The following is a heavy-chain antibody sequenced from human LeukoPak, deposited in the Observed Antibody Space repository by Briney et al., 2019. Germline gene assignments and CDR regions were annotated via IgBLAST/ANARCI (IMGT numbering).Heavy chain of an antibody. CDR3: ARDLSMTTVTTIDY. CDR1: GFTFSSYA. CDR2: ISYDGSNK. V-gene: IGHV3-30-3*01. Sequence: GGSLRLSCAASGFTFSSYAMHWVRQAPGKGLEWGAVISYDGSNKYYADSVKGRFSISRDNSKNTLYLQMNSLRAEDTAVYYCARDLSMTTVTTIDYWGQGTLVTVSS. D-gene: IGHD4-11*01. J-gene: IGHJ4*02.